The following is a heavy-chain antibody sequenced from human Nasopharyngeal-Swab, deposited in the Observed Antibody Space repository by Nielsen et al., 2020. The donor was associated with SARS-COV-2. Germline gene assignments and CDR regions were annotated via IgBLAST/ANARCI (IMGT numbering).Heavy chain of an antibody. CDR3: AREGEYGAYDAPDY. CDR1: GYTFTRYY. D-gene: IGHD5-12*01. Sequence: ASVKVSCKASGYTFTRYYIHWVRQAPGQGLEWMGIINPGGGSARYSQNFQGRVTMTRDTSTSTVYMELSSLRSEDTAVYYCAREGEYGAYDAPDYWGQGTLVTVSS. CDR2: INPGGGSA. J-gene: IGHJ4*02. V-gene: IGHV1-46*01.